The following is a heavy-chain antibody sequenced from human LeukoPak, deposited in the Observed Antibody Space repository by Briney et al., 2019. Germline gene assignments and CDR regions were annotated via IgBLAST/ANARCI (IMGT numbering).Heavy chain of an antibody. J-gene: IGHJ6*03. Sequence: PGGSLRLSRAASGFTLRNYWMHWVRQTPGKGLLWVSRINGDGTSPTYTGSVKGRFTISRDNAKNTLSLQMNSLRAEDTAVYYCARVAYCGGDCYSLDYYYMDVWGKGTTVTVSS. CDR3: ARVAYCGGDCYSLDYYYMDV. D-gene: IGHD2-21*02. CDR2: INGDGTSP. CDR1: GFTLRNYW. V-gene: IGHV3-74*01.